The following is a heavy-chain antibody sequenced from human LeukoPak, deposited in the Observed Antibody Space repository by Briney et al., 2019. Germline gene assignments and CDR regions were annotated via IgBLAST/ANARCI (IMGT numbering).Heavy chain of an antibody. CDR3: AKGNIYDSSGYYIA. Sequence: PGGSLRLSCAASRFTFSSYAMSWVRQAPGKGLEWVSAISGSGGSTYYADSVKGRFTISRDNSKNTLYLQMNSLRAEDTAVYYCAKGNIYDSSGYYIAWGQGTLVTVSS. J-gene: IGHJ5*02. D-gene: IGHD3-22*01. CDR1: RFTFSSYA. V-gene: IGHV3-23*01. CDR2: ISGSGGST.